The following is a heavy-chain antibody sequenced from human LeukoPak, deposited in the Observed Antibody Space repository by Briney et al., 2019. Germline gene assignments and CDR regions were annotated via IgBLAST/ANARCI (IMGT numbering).Heavy chain of an antibody. CDR1: GFTFSSYA. D-gene: IGHD6-19*01. CDR2: ISGSGGST. Sequence: SGGSLRLSCAASGFTFSSYAMSWVRQAPGKGLERVSAISGSGGSTYYADSVKGRFTISRDNSKNTLYLQMNSLRAEDTAVYYCAKAGISDRVAGTFGVYYGMDVWGQGTTVTVSS. J-gene: IGHJ6*02. V-gene: IGHV3-23*01. CDR3: AKAGISDRVAGTFGVYYGMDV.